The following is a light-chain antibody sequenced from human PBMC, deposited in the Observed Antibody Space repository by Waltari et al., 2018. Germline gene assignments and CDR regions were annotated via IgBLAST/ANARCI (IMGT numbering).Light chain of an antibody. Sequence: QHLVPMDGPTLLYWFRKMRAQCPRGLISEGANRGSGVPDRFSDSGAGTDFTLKSSRVEAEDVGVYYCMQGTHWPRTFGQGTKLEI. CDR2: EGA. CDR3: MQGTHWPRT. V-gene: IGKV2-30*02. J-gene: IGKJ2*01. CDR1: QHLVPMDGPTL.